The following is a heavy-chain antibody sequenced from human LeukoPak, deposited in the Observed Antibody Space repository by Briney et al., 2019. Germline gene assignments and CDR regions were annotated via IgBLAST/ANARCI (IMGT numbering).Heavy chain of an antibody. CDR3: ARQEKRITIFGVVTWAFDI. J-gene: IGHJ3*02. CDR2: INHSGST. V-gene: IGHV4-34*01. CDR1: GGSFSGYY. Sequence: PSETLSLTCAVYGGSFSGYYWSWIRQPPGKGLEWIGEINHSGSTNYNPSLKSRVTISVDTSKNQFSLKLSSVTAADTAVYYCARQEKRITIFGVVTWAFDIWGQGTMVTVSS. D-gene: IGHD3-3*01.